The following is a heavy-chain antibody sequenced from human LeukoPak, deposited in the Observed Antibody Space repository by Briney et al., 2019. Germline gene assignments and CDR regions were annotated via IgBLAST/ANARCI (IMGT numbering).Heavy chain of an antibody. V-gene: IGHV3-21*01. J-gene: IGHJ6*02. D-gene: IGHD3-10*01. Sequence: GGSLRLSCAASGFTFSSYSMNWVRQAPGKGLEWVSSISSSSSYIYYADSVKGRFTISRDNAKNSLYLQMNSLRAEDTAVYYCARFGESYYYYYAMDVWGQGTTVTVSS. CDR3: ARFGESYYYYYAMDV. CDR1: GFTFSSYS. CDR2: ISSSSSYI.